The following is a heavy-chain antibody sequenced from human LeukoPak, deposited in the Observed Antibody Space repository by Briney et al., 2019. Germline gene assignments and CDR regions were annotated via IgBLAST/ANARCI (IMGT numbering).Heavy chain of an antibody. CDR1: GGSINSYF. J-gene: IGHJ4*02. Sequence: SETLSLTCTVSGGSINSYFWSWIRQPPGKGLEWIAYIHSTGSTNYNPSLKSRVTISVDTSKNQFSLKLSSVTAADTAVYYCARGRGIVGATTDYYFDYWGQGTLVTVSS. CDR2: IHSTGST. CDR3: ARGRGIVGATTDYYFDY. D-gene: IGHD1-26*01. V-gene: IGHV4-59*01.